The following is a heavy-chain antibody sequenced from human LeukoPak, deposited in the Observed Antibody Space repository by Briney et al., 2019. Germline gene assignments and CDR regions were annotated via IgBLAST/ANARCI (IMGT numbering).Heavy chain of an antibody. CDR1: GLTFSSYS. Sequence: PGGSLRLSCAASGLTFSSYSMNWVRQAPGKGLEWVSYISTSSGTIYYADSLKGRFTISRDNAKNSLYLQMNSLRAEDTAVYYCARDHSNWEGVDYWGQGTLVTVSS. CDR2: ISTSSGTI. J-gene: IGHJ4*02. CDR3: ARDHSNWEGVDY. V-gene: IGHV3-48*01. D-gene: IGHD1-1*01.